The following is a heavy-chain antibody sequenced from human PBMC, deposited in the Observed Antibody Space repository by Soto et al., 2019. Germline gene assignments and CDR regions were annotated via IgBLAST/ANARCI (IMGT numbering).Heavy chain of an antibody. V-gene: IGHV3-64D*08. Sequence: GGSLRLSCSASGFTFSSYAMHWVRQAPGKGLEYVSAISSNGGSTYYADSVKGRFTISRDNSKNTLYLQMSSLRAEDTAVYYCVKDVLLPPKDENYDFWSGYFTYWGQGTLVTVSS. CDR1: GFTFSSYA. CDR3: VKDVLLPPKDENYDFWSGYFTY. CDR2: ISSNGGST. D-gene: IGHD3-3*01. J-gene: IGHJ4*02.